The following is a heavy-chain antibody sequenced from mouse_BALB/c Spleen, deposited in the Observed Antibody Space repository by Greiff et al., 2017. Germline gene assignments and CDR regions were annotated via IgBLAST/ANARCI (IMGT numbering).Heavy chain of an antibody. V-gene: IGHV1-18*01. Sequence: EVQLQTAGTELVKPGALVKIPLKASGYTITDYNIERVKQSHGKSLEWIGDINPNNGGTIYNQKFKGKATLTVDKSSSTAYMELRSLTSEDTAVYYCARFDYDIYAMDYWGQGTSVTVSS. CDR1: GYTITDYN. J-gene: IGHJ4*01. D-gene: IGHD2-4*01. CDR3: ARFDYDIYAMDY. CDR2: INPNNGGT.